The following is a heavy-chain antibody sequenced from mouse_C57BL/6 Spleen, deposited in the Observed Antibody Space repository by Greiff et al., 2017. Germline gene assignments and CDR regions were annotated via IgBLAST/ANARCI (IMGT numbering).Heavy chain of an antibody. CDR2: INPNNGGT. CDR1: GYTFTDYY. D-gene: IGHD1-1*01. CDR3: ARHYYGSSWFAY. V-gene: IGHV1-26*01. Sequence: EVQLQQSGPALVKPGASVKISCKASGYTFTDYYMNWVKQSHGKSLEWLGDINPNNGGTSYNQKFKGKATLTVDKSSSTAYMELRSLTSEDSAVYYCARHYYGSSWFAYWGQGTLVTVSA. J-gene: IGHJ3*01.